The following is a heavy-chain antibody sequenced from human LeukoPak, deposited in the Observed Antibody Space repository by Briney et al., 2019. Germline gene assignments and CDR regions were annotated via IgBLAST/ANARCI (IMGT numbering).Heavy chain of an antibody. J-gene: IGHJ4*02. V-gene: IGHV3-9*01. CDR3: ARGHHSSGWYPLDY. Sequence: GGSLRLSCAASGFTFDDYAMHWVRQAPGKGLEWVSGISWNSGSIGYADSVKGRFTISRDNAKNSLYLQMNSLRAEDTAVYYCARGHHSSGWYPLDYWGQGTLVTVSS. D-gene: IGHD6-19*01. CDR1: GFTFDDYA. CDR2: ISWNSGSI.